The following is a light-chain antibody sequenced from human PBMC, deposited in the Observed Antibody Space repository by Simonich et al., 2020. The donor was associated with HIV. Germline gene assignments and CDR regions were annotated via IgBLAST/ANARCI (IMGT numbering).Light chain of an antibody. CDR2: GAS. Sequence: EIVMTQSPATLSVSPGERATLACRASQSVSSNLPWYQQKPGTAPRILIYGASTRAPSIPARFSGSGSGTEFTLTISSMQSEDFAVYYCQQYNNWPPLTFGGGTKVEIK. J-gene: IGKJ4*01. CDR1: QSVSSN. CDR3: QQYNNWPPLT. V-gene: IGKV3-15*01.